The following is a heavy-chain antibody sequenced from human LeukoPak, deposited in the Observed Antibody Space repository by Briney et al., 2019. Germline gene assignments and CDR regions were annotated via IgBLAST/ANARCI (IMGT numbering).Heavy chain of an antibody. D-gene: IGHD3-22*01. Sequence: SETLSLTCTVSGGSISSYYWSWIRQPPGKGLEWIGYIYYSGSTNYNPSLKSRVTISVDTSKNQFSLKLSSVTAADTAVYYCARRLTMIVPDAFDIWGQGTMVTVSS. J-gene: IGHJ3*02. V-gene: IGHV4-59*08. CDR2: IYYSGST. CDR3: ARRLTMIVPDAFDI. CDR1: GGSISSYY.